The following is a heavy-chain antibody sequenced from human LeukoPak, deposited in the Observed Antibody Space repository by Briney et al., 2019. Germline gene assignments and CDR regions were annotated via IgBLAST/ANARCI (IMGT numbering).Heavy chain of an antibody. J-gene: IGHJ4*02. V-gene: IGHV2-5*02. CDR2: IYWDDDK. CDR3: ARSPYYDILTGSRGTFDY. D-gene: IGHD3-9*01. CDR1: GFSLSTSGVG. Sequence: SGPTLVKPTQTLTLTCTFSGFSLSTSGVGVGWIRQPPGKALEWLALIYWDDDKRYSPSLKSRLTITKDTSKHQVVLTMTNMDPVDTATYYCARSPYYDILTGSRGTFDYWGQGTLVTVSS.